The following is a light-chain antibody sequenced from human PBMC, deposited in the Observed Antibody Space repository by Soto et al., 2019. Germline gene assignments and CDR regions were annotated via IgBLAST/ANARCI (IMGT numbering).Light chain of an antibody. J-gene: IGKJ5*01. V-gene: IGKV3-15*01. CDR1: QSVSSN. CDR3: QQYYNWSRT. Sequence: EIVITQSPATLSFYPLERATLSCRASQSVSSNLAWYQQKPGQAPRLLIYGASTRATGLPARFSGTGSGTEFTLTINSLQAEDSAVYYCQQYYNWSRTFGQGTRLEIK. CDR2: GAS.